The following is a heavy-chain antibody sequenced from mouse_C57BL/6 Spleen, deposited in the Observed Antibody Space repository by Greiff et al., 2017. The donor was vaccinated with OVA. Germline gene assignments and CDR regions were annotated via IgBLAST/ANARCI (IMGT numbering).Heavy chain of an antibody. CDR1: GYTFTSYD. J-gene: IGHJ4*01. D-gene: IGHD3-2*02. CDR3: ARTGQLRLLAMDG. Sequence: VQVVDSGPELVKPGASVKLSCKASGYTFTSYDINWVKQRPGQGLEWIGWIYPRDGSTKYNEKFKGKATLTVDTSSSTAYMELHSLTSEDSAVYFCARTGQLRLLAMDGWGQGASVTVA. CDR2: IYPRDGST. V-gene: IGHV1-85*01.